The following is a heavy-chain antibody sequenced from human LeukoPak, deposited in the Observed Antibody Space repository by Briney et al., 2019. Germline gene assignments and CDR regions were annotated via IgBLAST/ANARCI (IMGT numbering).Heavy chain of an antibody. V-gene: IGHV4-38-2*01. CDR3: ARASTAEYYSYYYYMDV. Sequence: MSSETLSLTCAVSGYSISSGYYWGWIRQPPGKGLEWIGSIYHSGSTYYNPSLKSRVTISVDTSKNQFSLKLISVTAADTAVYYCARASTAEYYSYYYYMDVWGKGTTVTVSS. CDR2: IYHSGST. D-gene: IGHD4-11*01. J-gene: IGHJ6*03. CDR1: GYSISSGYY.